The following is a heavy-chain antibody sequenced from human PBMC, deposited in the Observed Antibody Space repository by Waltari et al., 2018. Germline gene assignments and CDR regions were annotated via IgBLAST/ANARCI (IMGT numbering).Heavy chain of an antibody. CDR1: GGSLSSSSYY. Sequence: QLQLQESGPGLVKPSETLSLTCTVSGGSLSSSSYYWGWIRQPPGKGLEWIGSIYYSGSTYYNPSLKSRVTISVDTSKNQFSLKLSSVTAADTAVYYCATPGYSSGWYWLYFDYWGQGTLVTVSS. J-gene: IGHJ4*02. CDR2: IYYSGST. CDR3: ATPGYSSGWYWLYFDY. D-gene: IGHD6-19*01. V-gene: IGHV4-39*01.